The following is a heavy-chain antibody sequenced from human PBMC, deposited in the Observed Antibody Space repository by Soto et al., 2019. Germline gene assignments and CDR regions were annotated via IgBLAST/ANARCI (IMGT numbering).Heavy chain of an antibody. V-gene: IGHV3-9*01. CDR2: ISWDSSII. J-gene: IGHJ4*02. CDR3: AKKLKFGSGSPFDY. D-gene: IGHD3-10*01. Sequence: GGSLRLSCAASGFTFDDYAMHWVRQAPGKGLEWVSGISWDSSIIGYADSVKGRFTISRDNAKSSLYLQMNSLRAEDTALYYCAKKLKFGSGSPFDYWGQGTLVTVSS. CDR1: GFTFDDYA.